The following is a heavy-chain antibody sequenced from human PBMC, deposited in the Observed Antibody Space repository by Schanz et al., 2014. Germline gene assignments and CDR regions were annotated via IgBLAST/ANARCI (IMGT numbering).Heavy chain of an antibody. CDR2: ISYDGNTK. D-gene: IGHD6-6*01. Sequence: QAQLVESGGGVVQPGRSLRLSCAASGFTFNSYAFHWVRQAPGKGLEWVALISYDGNTKYYADSVKGRFTISRDNSKNTLYLQMNSLRADDTAVYYCATEGPRGTRHPINYYYAMDNWGQGTKVTV. J-gene: IGHJ6*02. CDR1: GFTFNSYA. CDR3: ATEGPRGTRHPINYYYAMDN. V-gene: IGHV3-30-3*01.